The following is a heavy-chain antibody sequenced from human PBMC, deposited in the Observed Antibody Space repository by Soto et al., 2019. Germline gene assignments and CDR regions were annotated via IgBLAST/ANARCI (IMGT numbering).Heavy chain of an antibody. Sequence: QVQLQESGPGLVKPSETLSLTCTVSGGSISSYYWSWIRQPPGKGLEWIGYIYYSGSTNYNPSLKSRVTISVDTSKNQLSLKLSSVTAADTAVYYCARDTDDYVWGSYRSIWGQGTMVTVSS. CDR1: GGSISSYY. V-gene: IGHV4-59*01. CDR2: IYYSGST. D-gene: IGHD3-16*02. CDR3: ARDTDDYVWGSYRSI. J-gene: IGHJ3*02.